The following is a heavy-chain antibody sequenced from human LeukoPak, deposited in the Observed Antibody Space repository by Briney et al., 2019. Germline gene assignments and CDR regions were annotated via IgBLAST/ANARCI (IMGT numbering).Heavy chain of an antibody. J-gene: IGHJ6*04. D-gene: IGHD3-10*02. CDR1: GFNLSPYD. V-gene: IGHV3-30*12. CDR2: ISYDGSNK. CDR3: AELGITMIGGV. Sequence: GGSLRLSCAASGFNLSPYDMHWVRQAPGKGLEWVAVISYDGSNKYYADSVKGRFTISRDNAKNSLYLQMNSLRAEDTAVYYCAELGITMIGGVWGKGTTVTISS.